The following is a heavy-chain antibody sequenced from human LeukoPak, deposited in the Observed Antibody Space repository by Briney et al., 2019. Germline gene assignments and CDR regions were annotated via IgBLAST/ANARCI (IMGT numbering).Heavy chain of an antibody. Sequence: PGGSLRLSCAASGFTFSSYAMSWVRQAPGKGLEWVSAISGSGGSTYYADSVKGRFTISRDNSKNTLYLQMNSLRAEDTAVYYCASKHLWSDGFHIWGQGKMVTVSS. V-gene: IGHV3-23*01. CDR3: ASKHLWSDGFHI. J-gene: IGHJ3*02. CDR1: GFTFSSYA. D-gene: IGHD2-8*02. CDR2: ISGSGGST.